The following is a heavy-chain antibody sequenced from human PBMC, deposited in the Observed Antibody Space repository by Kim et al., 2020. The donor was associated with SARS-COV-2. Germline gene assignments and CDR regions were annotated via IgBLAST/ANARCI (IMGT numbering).Heavy chain of an antibody. CDR1: GGSISSYY. V-gene: IGHV4-59*08. J-gene: IGHJ6*02. CDR3: ARGEGSYYDILTGRYFPPPYYYYGMDV. D-gene: IGHD3-9*01. Sequence: SETLSLTCTVSGGSISSYYWSWIRQPPGKGLEWIGYIYYSGSTNYNPSLKSRVTIPVDTSKNQFSLKLSSVTAADTAVYYCARGEGSYYDILTGRYFPPPYYYYGMDVWGQGTTGTVSS. CDR2: IYYSGST.